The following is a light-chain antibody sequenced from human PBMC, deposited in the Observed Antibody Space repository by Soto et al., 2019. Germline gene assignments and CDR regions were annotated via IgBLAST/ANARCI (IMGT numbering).Light chain of an antibody. CDR3: QQLNSYPLT. J-gene: IGKJ4*01. CDR1: HGISSK. Sequence: DIQLTQSPSFLSASVGDRVTITCRASHGISSKFAWYQDNPGKAPKLLIYATSTLQSGVPSRFSGSGSGTEFTLTISSLQPDDFATYYCQQLNSYPLTFGGGTKVEIK. CDR2: ATS. V-gene: IGKV1-9*01.